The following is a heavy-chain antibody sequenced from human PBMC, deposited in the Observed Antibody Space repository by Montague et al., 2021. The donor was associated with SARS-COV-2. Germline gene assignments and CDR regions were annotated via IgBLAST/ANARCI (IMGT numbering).Heavy chain of an antibody. Sequence: SLRLSCAASGFTFGSYGMHWVRQAPGEGLEWVAVISYDGSNKYYADSVKGRFTISRDNSKNTLYLQMNSLRAEDTAVYYCARDPKYYDILTGYLIARSYYYYYGMDVWGQGTTVTVSS. J-gene: IGHJ6*02. CDR3: ARDPKYYDILTGYLIARSYYYYYGMDV. D-gene: IGHD3-9*01. V-gene: IGHV3-33*05. CDR1: GFTFGSYG. CDR2: ISYDGSNK.